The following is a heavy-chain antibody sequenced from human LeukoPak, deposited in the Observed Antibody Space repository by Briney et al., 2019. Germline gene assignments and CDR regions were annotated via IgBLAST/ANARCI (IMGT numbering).Heavy chain of an antibody. Sequence: GGSLRLSCATSGFTFTDYPMNWVRQAPGKGLEWVSNIRTTAEGANFAYYADSVKGQVTISRDDAKNTLYLHMNSLRDGDTAVYYCATDQRYAFDYWGQGILVTVSS. D-gene: IGHD3-9*01. CDR3: ATDQRYAFDY. CDR2: IRTTAEGANFA. CDR1: GFTFTDYP. V-gene: IGHV3-48*02. J-gene: IGHJ4*02.